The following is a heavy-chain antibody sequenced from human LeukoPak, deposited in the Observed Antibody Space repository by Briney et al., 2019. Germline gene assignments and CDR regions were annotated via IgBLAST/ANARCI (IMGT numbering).Heavy chain of an antibody. J-gene: IGHJ5*02. V-gene: IGHV1-46*01. CDR2: INPSGGST. CDR1: GYTFTSYY. CDR3: ARARALGAPHLDWFDP. D-gene: IGHD1-26*01. Sequence: ASVKVSCKASGYTFTSYYMHWVRQAPGQGLEWMGIINPSGGSTSYAQKFQGRVTMTRDTSTSTVYMELSSLRSEDTAVYYCARARALGAPHLDWFDPWGQGTLVTVSS.